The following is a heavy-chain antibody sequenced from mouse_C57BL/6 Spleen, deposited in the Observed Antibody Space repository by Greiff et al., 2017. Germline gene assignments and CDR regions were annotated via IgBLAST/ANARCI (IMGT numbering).Heavy chain of an antibody. V-gene: IGHV5-16*01. CDR3: ARENYGRDYAMDY. J-gene: IGHJ4*01. CDR1: GFTFSDYY. CDR2: INYDGSST. D-gene: IGHD1-1*01. Sequence: VHLVESEGGLVQPGSSMKLSCTASGFTFSDYYMAWVRQVPEKGLEWVANINYDGSSTYYLDSLKSRFIISRDNAKNILYLQMSSLKSEDTATYYCARENYGRDYAMDYWGQGTSVTVSS.